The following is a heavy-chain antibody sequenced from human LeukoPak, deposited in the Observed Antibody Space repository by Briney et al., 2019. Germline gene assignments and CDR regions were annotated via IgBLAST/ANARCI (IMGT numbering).Heavy chain of an antibody. Sequence: GESLKISCKGSGYRFNAYWIAWVRQMPGKGLEWMGIIYPDDSDTRYSPSFQGQVTISADKSVRTAYLQWSSLKASDTAMYYCARPNIASYYDSRGYDAFDVWGQGTMVTVSS. J-gene: IGHJ3*01. D-gene: IGHD3-22*01. CDR1: GYRFNAYW. CDR2: IYPDDSDT. CDR3: ARPNIASYYDSRGYDAFDV. V-gene: IGHV5-51*01.